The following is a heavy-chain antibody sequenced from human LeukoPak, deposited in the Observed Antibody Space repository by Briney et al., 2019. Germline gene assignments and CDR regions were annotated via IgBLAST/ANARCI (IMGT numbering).Heavy chain of an antibody. CDR3: ARGYPVAGNYFFYYGMEV. J-gene: IGHJ6*02. CDR2: INHSGST. Sequence: SETLSLTCAVYGGSLSGYYWSWIRQPPGKGLEWIGEINHSGSTNYNPSLKSRVTISVDTSKNQFSLKLSSVTAADTAVYYCARGYPVAGNYFFYYGMEVWGQGTTVTVFS. CDR1: GGSLSGYY. V-gene: IGHV4-34*01. D-gene: IGHD6-19*01.